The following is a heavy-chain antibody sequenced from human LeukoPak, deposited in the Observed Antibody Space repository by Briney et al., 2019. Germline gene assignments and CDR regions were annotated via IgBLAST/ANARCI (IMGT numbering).Heavy chain of an antibody. CDR3: ARERRVEVSARQTVAFDM. D-gene: IGHD5/OR15-5a*01. CDR1: GGSFTEYH. Sequence: SETLSLTCAVYGGSFTEYHWSWIRQPPGKSLEWIGEINYTGRTHYNPSLTSRVTISIDMSERQFSLRLTSVTAADTAVYYCARERRVEVSARQTVAFDMWAQGTMVIVSS. V-gene: IGHV4-34*01. CDR2: INYTGRT. J-gene: IGHJ3*02.